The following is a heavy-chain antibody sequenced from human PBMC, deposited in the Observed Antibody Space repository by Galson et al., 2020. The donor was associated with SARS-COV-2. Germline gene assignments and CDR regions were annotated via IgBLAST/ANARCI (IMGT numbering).Heavy chain of an antibody. D-gene: IGHD3-22*01. CDR2: IDWDDDK. Sequence: SGPTLVKPTQTLTLTCTFSGFSLSSSGMCVSWIRQPPGKALEWLARIDWDDDKYYSTSLKTRLTISKDTSKNQVVLTMTNMDPVDTATYYCARISADSSGYFFDYWGQGTLVTVSS. CDR1: GFSLSSSGMC. V-gene: IGHV2-70*11. J-gene: IGHJ4*02. CDR3: ARISADSSGYFFDY.